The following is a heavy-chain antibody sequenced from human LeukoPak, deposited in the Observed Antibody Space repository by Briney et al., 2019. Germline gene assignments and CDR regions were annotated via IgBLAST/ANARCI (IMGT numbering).Heavy chain of an antibody. Sequence: SETLSFTCTVSGGSISSYYWSWIRQPPGKGLEWIGYIYYSGSTNYNPSLKSRVTISVDTSKNQFSLKLSSVTAADTAVYYCASQIPYYYDSSGYNFQHWGQGTLVTVSS. D-gene: IGHD3-22*01. CDR2: IYYSGST. V-gene: IGHV4-59*01. CDR3: ASQIPYYYDSSGYNFQH. J-gene: IGHJ1*01. CDR1: GGSISSYY.